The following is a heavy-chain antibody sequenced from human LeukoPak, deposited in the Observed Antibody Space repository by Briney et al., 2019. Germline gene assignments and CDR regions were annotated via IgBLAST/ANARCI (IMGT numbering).Heavy chain of an antibody. J-gene: IGHJ3*02. CDR2: INHSESS. CDR1: GESFSGFY. D-gene: IGHD3-16*01. Sequence: PSETLTLTCAVYGESFSGFYWSWIRQSPGKGLEWIGEINHSESSNYNPSLKSRVIISVDTSKNQFSLKLSSVTAADTAVYYCAAEGDPGAFDIWGQGTMVTVSS. V-gene: IGHV4-34*01. CDR3: AAEGDPGAFDI.